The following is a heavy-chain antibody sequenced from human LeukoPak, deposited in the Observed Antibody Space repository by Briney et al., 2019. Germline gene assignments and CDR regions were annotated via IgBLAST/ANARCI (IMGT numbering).Heavy chain of an antibody. CDR3: ARDMIYSGGSDHFDY. D-gene: IGHD3-10*01. CDR1: GGSISSGGYY. V-gene: IGHV4-30-2*01. J-gene: IGHJ4*02. Sequence: PSQTLSLTCTVSGGSISSGGYYWSWIRQPPGKGLEWIGYIYHSGSTYYNPSLKSRVTISVDRSKNQFSLKLSSVTAADTAVYYCARDMIYSGGSDHFDYWGQGTLVTVSS. CDR2: IYHSGST.